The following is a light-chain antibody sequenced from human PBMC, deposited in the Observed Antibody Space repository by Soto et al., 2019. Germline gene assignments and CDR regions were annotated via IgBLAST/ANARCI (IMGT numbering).Light chain of an antibody. CDR2: DAS. CDR1: QSVSSY. V-gene: IGKV3-11*01. Sequence: EIVLTQSPATLSLSPGERATLSCRASQSVSSYLAWYQQKPGQAPRLLIYDASNRATGIPARFSGSGSGTDFTLTISSLGPEDFAVYYCQQRSNWLWTFGQGTKVYIK. CDR3: QQRSNWLWT. J-gene: IGKJ1*01.